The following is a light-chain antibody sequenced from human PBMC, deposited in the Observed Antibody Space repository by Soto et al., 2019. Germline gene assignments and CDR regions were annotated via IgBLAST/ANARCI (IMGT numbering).Light chain of an antibody. CDR3: QHYNSYSEA. CDR1: QSISSS. CDR2: KAS. V-gene: IGKV1-5*03. J-gene: IGKJ1*01. Sequence: DIQMTQSPSTLSASVGDRVTITCWASQSISSSLAWYQQKPGKAPKLLIYKASSLESGVPSRFSGSGSGTEFTLTISSLQPDDFATYYCQHYNSYSEAFGQGTKVDIK.